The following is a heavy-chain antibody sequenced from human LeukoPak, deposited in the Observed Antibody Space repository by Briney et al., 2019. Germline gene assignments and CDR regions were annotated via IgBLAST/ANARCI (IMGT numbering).Heavy chain of an antibody. CDR3: ARAFQRLGELSLPDY. D-gene: IGHD3-16*02. CDR1: GYTFTSYG. V-gene: IGHV7-4-1*02. CDR2: IHPSTGNP. J-gene: IGHJ4*02. Sequence: ASVKVSCKASGYTFTSYGISWVRQAPGQGLEWMGWIHPSTGNPTYAQGFTGRFVFSLDTSVSTTYLQISSLKAEDTAVYYCARAFQRLGELSLPDYWGQGTLVTVSS.